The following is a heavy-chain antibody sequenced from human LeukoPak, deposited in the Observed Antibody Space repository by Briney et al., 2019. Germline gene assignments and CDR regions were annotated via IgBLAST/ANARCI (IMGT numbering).Heavy chain of an antibody. V-gene: IGHV3-30*03. J-gene: IGHJ4*02. CDR1: GFTFSNYA. CDR3: ASRFEWLPSFDY. D-gene: IGHD3-3*01. CDR2: ISHDGSSE. Sequence: GGSLRLSCAASGFTFSNYAMHWVRQAPGKGLEWVALISHDGSSEYYGDSMKGRFTISRDNSRNTFYLQMSSLRAEDTAVYYCASRFEWLPSFDYWGQGTLVTVSS.